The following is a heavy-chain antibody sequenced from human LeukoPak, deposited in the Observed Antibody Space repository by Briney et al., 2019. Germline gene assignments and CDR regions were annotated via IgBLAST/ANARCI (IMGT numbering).Heavy chain of an antibody. D-gene: IGHD5-24*01. Sequence: GESLKISCKASGYSFTSYWIGWVRQMPGKGLEWMGIIYPGDSDTRYSPSFQGRVTISADKSISTAYLQWSSLEASDTAIYYCARPYGYNTPFDYWGQGTLVTVSS. J-gene: IGHJ4*02. CDR1: GYSFTSYW. CDR3: ARPYGYNTPFDY. CDR2: IYPGDSDT. V-gene: IGHV5-51*01.